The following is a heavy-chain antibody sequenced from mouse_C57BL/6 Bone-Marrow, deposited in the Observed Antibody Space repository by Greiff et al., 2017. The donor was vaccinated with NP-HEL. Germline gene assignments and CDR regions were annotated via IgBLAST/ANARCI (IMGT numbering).Heavy chain of an antibody. J-gene: IGHJ2*01. CDR2: IWRGGST. V-gene: IGHV2-2*01. D-gene: IGHD1-1*01. CDR3: ARNSDYYGSSPHYFDY. Sequence: VMLVESGPGLVQPSQSLSITCTVSGFSLTSYGVHWVRQSPGKGLEWLGVIWRGGSTDYNAAFISSLSISKDNSKSQVFFKMNCLQADDTAIYYCARNSDYYGSSPHYFDYWGQGTTLTVSS. CDR1: GFSLTSYG.